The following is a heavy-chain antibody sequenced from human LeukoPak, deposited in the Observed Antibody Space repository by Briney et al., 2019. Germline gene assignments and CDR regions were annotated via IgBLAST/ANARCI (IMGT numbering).Heavy chain of an antibody. J-gene: IGHJ4*02. CDR1: GGSISSGGYS. D-gene: IGHD2-21*02. CDR3: ARGVVTAILDYFDY. V-gene: IGHV4-30-2*01. CDR2: IYHSGST. Sequence: PSQTLSHTCAVSGGSISSGGYSWSWIRQPPGKGLEWIGYIYHSGSTYYNPSLKSRVTISVDRSKNQFSLKLSSVTAADTAVYYCARGVVTAILDYFDYWGQGTLVTVSS.